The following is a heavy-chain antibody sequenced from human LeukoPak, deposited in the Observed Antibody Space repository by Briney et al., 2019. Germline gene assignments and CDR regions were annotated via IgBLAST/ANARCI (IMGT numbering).Heavy chain of an antibody. D-gene: IGHD6-19*01. CDR1: GSTFSNYG. V-gene: IGHV3-30*02. Sequence: GGSLRLSCVASGSTFSNYGMHWVRQAPGKGLKWVAFVRYDGNDKNYADSVEGRFTISRDDSKNTLFLQMNSLRAEDTAVYYCARSSGWYGDYFDYWGQGTLVTVSS. CDR3: ARSSGWYGDYFDY. J-gene: IGHJ4*02. CDR2: VRYDGNDK.